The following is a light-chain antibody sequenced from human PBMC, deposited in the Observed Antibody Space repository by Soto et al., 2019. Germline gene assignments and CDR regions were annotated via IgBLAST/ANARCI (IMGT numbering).Light chain of an antibody. CDR2: SVS. CDR1: QSVSSD. Sequence: IVMTQSPATLSVSPGEGATLSCRASQSVSSDLAWYQQKPGQAPRLLIYSVSTRATGVPARFSGSGSGTEFTLTITSLQSEVFAIYYCQQYSNWPPYTFGQGTRLEIK. CDR3: QQYSNWPPYT. J-gene: IGKJ2*01. V-gene: IGKV3-15*01.